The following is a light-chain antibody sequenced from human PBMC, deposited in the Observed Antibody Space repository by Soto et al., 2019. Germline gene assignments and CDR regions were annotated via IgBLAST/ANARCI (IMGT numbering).Light chain of an antibody. CDR1: HDITNY. Sequence: DSQMTQSPSSLSASLGDTVTITCQASHDITNYLNWYQHKPGKAPKLLIYDVSNLEAGVPSRFRGSVSGTHFVFTISSLQPGDVATYYCQQYDNLLLTFGGGTKVEIK. J-gene: IGKJ4*01. V-gene: IGKV1-33*01. CDR2: DVS. CDR3: QQYDNLLLT.